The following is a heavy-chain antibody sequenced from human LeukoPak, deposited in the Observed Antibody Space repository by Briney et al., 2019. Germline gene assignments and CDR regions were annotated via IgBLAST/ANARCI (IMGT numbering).Heavy chain of an antibody. CDR1: GGSFSGYY. Sequence: PSETLSLTCAVYGGSFSGYYWSWIRQPPGKGLEWIGEINHSGSTNYNPSLKSRVTISVDTSKNQFSLKLSSVTAADTAVYYCARGYYGGYPFSYWGQGTLVTVSS. CDR3: ARGYYGGYPFSY. D-gene: IGHD4-17*01. J-gene: IGHJ4*02. V-gene: IGHV4-34*01. CDR2: INHSGST.